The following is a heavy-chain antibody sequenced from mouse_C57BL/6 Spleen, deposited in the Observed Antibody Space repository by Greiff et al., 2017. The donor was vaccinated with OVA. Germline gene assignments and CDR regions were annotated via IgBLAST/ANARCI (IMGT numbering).Heavy chain of an antibody. CDR3: ARHRGPYAMDY. D-gene: IGHD3-1*01. CDR2: INSDGGST. J-gene: IGHJ4*01. V-gene: IGHV5-2*01. CDR1: EYEFPSHD. Sequence: EVKLMESGGGLVQPGESLKLSCESNEYEFPSHDMSWVRKTPEKRLELVAAINSDGGSTYYPDTMERRFIISRDNTKKTLYLQMSSLRSEDTAVDYCARHRGPYAMDYWGQGTSVTVSS.